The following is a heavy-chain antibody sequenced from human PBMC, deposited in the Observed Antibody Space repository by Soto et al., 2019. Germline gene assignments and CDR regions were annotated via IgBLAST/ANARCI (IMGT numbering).Heavy chain of an antibody. V-gene: IGHV6-1*01. CDR1: GDSFSSNSAA. CDR3: ARDSYAKYYYYYYMDV. J-gene: IGHJ6*03. D-gene: IGHD2-8*01. Sequence: SQTLSLTCAISGDSFSSNSAAWNWIRQSPSRGLEWLGRAYYRSKWYNDYAVSVKSRITINPDTSKNQFSLQLNSVTPEDTAVYYRARDSYAKYYYYYYMDVWGKGTTVTVSS. CDR2: AYYRSKWYN.